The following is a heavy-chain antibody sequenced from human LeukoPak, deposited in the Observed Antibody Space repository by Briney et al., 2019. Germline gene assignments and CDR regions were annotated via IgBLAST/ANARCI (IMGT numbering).Heavy chain of an antibody. J-gene: IGHJ2*01. CDR1: GYTFTNYY. Sequence: ASVKVSCKASGYTFTNYYMHWVRQAPGQGLEWMGVINPSGGSTSYAQKFQGRVTMTRDTSTSTVYMELNSLRSEDTAVYHCARVLTGSYWYFDLWGRGTQVTVSS. CDR2: INPSGGST. CDR3: ARVLTGSYWYFDL. V-gene: IGHV1-46*03. D-gene: IGHD7-27*01.